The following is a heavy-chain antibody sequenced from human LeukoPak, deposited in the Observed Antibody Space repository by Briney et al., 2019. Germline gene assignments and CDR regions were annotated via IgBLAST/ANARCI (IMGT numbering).Heavy chain of an antibody. CDR1: GFTFSSYS. CDR3: ARDYVPARPYYYYMDV. J-gene: IGHJ6*03. V-gene: IGHV3-48*04. D-gene: IGHD3-10*02. Sequence: PGGSLRLSCAASGFTFSSYSMNWVCHAPGKGLGWVSYISSSSSTIYYADSVKGRFTISRDNAKNSLYLQMHSLRAEDTAVYYCARDYVPARPYYYYMDVWGKGTTVTVSS. CDR2: ISSSSSTI.